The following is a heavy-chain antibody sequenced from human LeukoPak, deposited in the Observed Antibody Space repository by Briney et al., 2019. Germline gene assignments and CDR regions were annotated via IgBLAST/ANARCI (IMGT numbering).Heavy chain of an antibody. CDR3: ATSGAYEILWAFNI. D-gene: IGHD5-12*01. J-gene: IGHJ3*02. V-gene: IGHV3-30*14. CDR1: GFTFSSYA. Sequence: QPGRSLRLSCAASGFTFSSYAMHWVRQAPGKELEWVAVIAYDGSNKYYAVSVRGRYIISRDNTKNSVYLQMTSLRADDAAVYYCATSGAYEILWAFNIWGQGKMVAVSS. CDR2: IAYDGSNK.